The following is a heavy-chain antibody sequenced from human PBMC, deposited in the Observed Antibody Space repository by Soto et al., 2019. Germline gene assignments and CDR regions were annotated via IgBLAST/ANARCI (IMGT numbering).Heavy chain of an antibody. CDR1: GFTFSSYS. D-gene: IGHD5-12*01. Sequence: SGGSLRLSCAASGFTFSSYSMNWVRQAPGKGLEWVSSISSSSSYIYYADSVKGRFTISRDNAKNSLYLQMNSLRAEDTAVYYCARAVYDSEALPGQYYFDYWGQGTLVTVSS. J-gene: IGHJ4*02. CDR3: ARAVYDSEALPGQYYFDY. CDR2: ISSSSSYI. V-gene: IGHV3-21*01.